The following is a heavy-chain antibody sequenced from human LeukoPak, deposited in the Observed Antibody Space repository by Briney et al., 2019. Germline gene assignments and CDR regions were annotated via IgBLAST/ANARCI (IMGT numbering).Heavy chain of an antibody. CDR1: GFTFSDYY. CDR3: ARLRSTDVILDY. CDR2: ISSSSSYT. Sequence: PGGSLRLSCAASGFTFSDYYMSWIRQAPGKGLEWVSYISSSSSYTNYADSVKGRFTISRDNAKNSLYLQMNSLRAEDTAVYYCARLRSTDVILDYWGHGTLHSVPS. V-gene: IGHV3-11*03. D-gene: IGHD3-16*02. J-gene: IGHJ4*01.